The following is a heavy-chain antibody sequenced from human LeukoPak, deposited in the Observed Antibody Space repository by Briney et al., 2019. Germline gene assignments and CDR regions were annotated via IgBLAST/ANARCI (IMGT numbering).Heavy chain of an antibody. Sequence: GGSLRLSCAASGFTFSSYWMSWVRQAPGKGLEWVANINQDGSGKYYVDSVEGRFTISRDNAKNSLYLQMNSLRAEDTAVYYCARVVGAGYFDLWGRGTLVTVSS. CDR3: ARVVGAGYFDL. J-gene: IGHJ2*01. CDR2: INQDGSGK. V-gene: IGHV3-7*01. D-gene: IGHD1-26*01. CDR1: GFTFSSYW.